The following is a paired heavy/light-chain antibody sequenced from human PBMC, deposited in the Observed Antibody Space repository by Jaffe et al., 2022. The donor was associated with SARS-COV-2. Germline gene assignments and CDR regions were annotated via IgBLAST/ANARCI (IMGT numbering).Heavy chain of an antibody. D-gene: IGHD6-19*01. CDR2: ISGSGGST. CDR3: AKDLGRGQQLVIAVAGPLDY. CDR1: GFTFSSYA. J-gene: IGHJ4*02. V-gene: IGHV3-23*01. Sequence: EVQLLESGGGLVQPGGSLRLSCAASGFTFSSYAMSWVRQAPGKGLEWVSAISGSGGSTYYADSVKGRFTISRDNSKNTLYLQMNSLRAEDTAVYYCAKDLGRGQQLVIAVAGPLDYWGQGTLVTVSS.
Light chain of an antibody. Sequence: VIWMTQSPSLLSASTGDRVTISCRMSQGISSYLAWYQQKPGKAPELLIYAASTLQSGVPSRFSGSGSGTDFTLTISCLQSEDFATYYCQQYYSFPWTFGQGTKVEIK. CDR3: QQYYSFPWT. CDR1: QGISSY. CDR2: AAS. V-gene: IGKV1D-8*01. J-gene: IGKJ1*01.